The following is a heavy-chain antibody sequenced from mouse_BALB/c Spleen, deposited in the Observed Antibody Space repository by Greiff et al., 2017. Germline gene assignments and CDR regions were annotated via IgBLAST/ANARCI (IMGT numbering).Heavy chain of an antibody. J-gene: IGHJ3*01. CDR3: ARHGSSGAWFAY. CDR2: ISNGGGST. D-gene: IGHD1-1*01. V-gene: IGHV5-12-2*01. Sequence: EVKLVESGGGLVQPGGSLKLSCAASGFTFSSYTMSWVRQTPEKRLEWVAYISNGGGSTYYPDTVKGRFTISRDNAKNTLYLQMSSLKSEDTAMYYCARHGSSGAWFAYWGQGTLVTVSA. CDR1: GFTFSSYT.